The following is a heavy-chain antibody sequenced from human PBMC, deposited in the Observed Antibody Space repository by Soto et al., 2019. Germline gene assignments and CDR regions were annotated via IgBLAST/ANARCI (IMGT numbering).Heavy chain of an antibody. J-gene: IGHJ6*02. CDR2: FDPEDGET. V-gene: IGHV1-24*01. CDR1: GYTLTELS. CDR3: ATMTENDFWSGSGMDV. Sequence: ASVKVSCKVSGYTLTELSMHCVRQAPGKGLEWMGGFDPEDGETIYAQKFQGRVTMTEDTSTDTAYMELSSLRSEDTAVYYCATMTENDFWSGSGMDVWGQGTTVTVSS. D-gene: IGHD3-3*01.